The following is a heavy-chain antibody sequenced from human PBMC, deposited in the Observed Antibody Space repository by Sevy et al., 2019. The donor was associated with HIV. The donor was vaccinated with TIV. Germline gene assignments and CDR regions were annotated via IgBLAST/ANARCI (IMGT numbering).Heavy chain of an antibody. CDR1: GFTFSSYG. J-gene: IGHJ6*01. CDR2: IRYDGTKK. D-gene: IGHD6-19*01. Sequence: GESLKISCGASGFTFSSYGMYWVRQVPGKGLEWVALIRYDGTKKDDTDSVKGRFTISRDNSKNTLILQMDSLRVEDTAVYYSARAIGSSGSTYYYCYGMDVWGQGTTVTVSS. V-gene: IGHV3-33*07. CDR3: ARAIGSSGSTYYYCYGMDV.